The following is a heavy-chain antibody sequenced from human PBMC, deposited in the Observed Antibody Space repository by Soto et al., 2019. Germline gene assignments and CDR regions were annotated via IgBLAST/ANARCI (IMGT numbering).Heavy chain of an antibody. CDR1: GFTFSDYS. CDR2: ISSSGSTI. Sequence: SLRLSCAASGFTFSDYSMNWVRQAPGKGLEWVAYISSSGSTIFYADSVKGRFTISRDNAKKSLYLQMNSLRDEDTAVFYCARGDFSIGGWSAEFFQHWGQGTLVTVSS. D-gene: IGHD6-19*01. J-gene: IGHJ1*01. CDR3: ARGDFSIGGWSAEFFQH. V-gene: IGHV3-48*02.